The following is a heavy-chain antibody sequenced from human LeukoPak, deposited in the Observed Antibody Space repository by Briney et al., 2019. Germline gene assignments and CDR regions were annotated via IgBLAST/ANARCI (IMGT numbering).Heavy chain of an antibody. CDR2: MSDIGPNT. V-gene: IGHV3-23*01. CDR1: GFSVTEYA. J-gene: IGHJ4*02. D-gene: IGHD3-10*01. Sequence: GGSLRLSCAASGFSVTEYAMTWIRQSPGKGLEWVSSMSDIGPNTYYADSVKGRFTISRDTSKNTLFLQMNSLRAEDTAVYYCAREPEMRLLWFSKKNSLSRVFDYWGQGTLVTVSS. CDR3: AREPEMRLLWFSKKNSLSRVFDY.